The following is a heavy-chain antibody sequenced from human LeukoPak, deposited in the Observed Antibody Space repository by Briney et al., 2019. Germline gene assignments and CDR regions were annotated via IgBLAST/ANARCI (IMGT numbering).Heavy chain of an antibody. CDR3: ASDRVC. CDR2: ITGSSTIT. J-gene: IGHJ4*02. CDR1: GFTFNDYA. V-gene: IGHV3-11*06. Sequence: GGSLTLSCAASGFTFNDYAISWVRQAPGKGLEWISYITGSSTITHYADSVKGRFTISRDNAKNSLYLQMNSLRAEDTAVYFCASDRVCWGQGTLVTVSS.